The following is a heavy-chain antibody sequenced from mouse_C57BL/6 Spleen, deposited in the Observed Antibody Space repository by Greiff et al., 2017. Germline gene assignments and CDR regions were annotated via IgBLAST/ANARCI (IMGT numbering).Heavy chain of an antibody. V-gene: IGHV1-54*01. J-gene: IGHJ4*01. CDR1: GYAFTNYL. CDR3: ARWGFDPYYAMDY. CDR2: INPGSGGT. Sequence: VQRVESGAELVRPGTSVKVSCKASGYAFTNYLIEWVKQRPGQGLEWIGVINPGSGGTNYNEKFKGKATLTADKSSSTAYMQLSSLTSEDSAVYFCARWGFDPYYAMDYWGQGTSVTVSS.